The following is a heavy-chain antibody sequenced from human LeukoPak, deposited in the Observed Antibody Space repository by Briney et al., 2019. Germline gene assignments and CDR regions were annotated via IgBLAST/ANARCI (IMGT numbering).Heavy chain of an antibody. Sequence: SQTLSLTCAVSGGSVSSGSYYWSWIRQPPGKGLEWIGYIYYSGGSTNYNPSLKSRVTISADTSKNQFSLKLSSVTAADTAVYYCARDGDYWGQGTLVTVSS. CDR2: IYYSGGST. CDR3: ARDGDY. J-gene: IGHJ4*02. CDR1: GGSVSSGSYY. V-gene: IGHV4-61*01.